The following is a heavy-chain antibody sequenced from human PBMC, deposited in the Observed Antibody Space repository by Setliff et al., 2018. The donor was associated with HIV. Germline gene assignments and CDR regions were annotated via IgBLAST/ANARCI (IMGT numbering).Heavy chain of an antibody. J-gene: IGHJ3*02. D-gene: IGHD1-26*01. Sequence: PGGSLRLSCIASGFSLSTYSMSWVRQAPGKGLEWISYISSDYRTTYYADSVKGRFTISRDDAKTSLYLQMNSLRAEDTAVYYCVRDRVGGRTTWYRIGAFEIWGQGTMVTVSS. CDR1: GFSLSTYS. V-gene: IGHV3-48*01. CDR3: VRDRVGGRTTWYRIGAFEI. CDR2: ISSDYRTT.